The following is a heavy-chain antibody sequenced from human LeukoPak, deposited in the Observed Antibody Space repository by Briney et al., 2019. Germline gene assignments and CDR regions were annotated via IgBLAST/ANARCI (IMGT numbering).Heavy chain of an antibody. Sequence: PSETLSLTCTVSGGSLSSSSYYWGWIRQPPGKGLEWIGSIYYSGSTYYNPSLKSRVTISVDTSKNQFSLKLSSVTAADTAVYYCARREGYPYYFDYWGQGTLVTVSS. J-gene: IGHJ4*02. D-gene: IGHD3-16*02. CDR1: GGSLSSSSYY. CDR2: IYYSGST. V-gene: IGHV4-39*01. CDR3: ARREGYPYYFDY.